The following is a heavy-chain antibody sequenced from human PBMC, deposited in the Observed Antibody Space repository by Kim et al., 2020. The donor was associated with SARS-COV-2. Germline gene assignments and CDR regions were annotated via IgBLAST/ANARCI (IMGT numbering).Heavy chain of an antibody. J-gene: IGHJ3*02. V-gene: IGHV3-15*01. D-gene: IGHD4-17*01. Sequence: GGSLRLSCAASGFTFSNAWMSWVRQAPGKGLEWVGRIKSKTDGGTTDYAAPVKGRFTISRDDSKNMLYLQMNSLKTEDTAVYYCTTDPPFYGGNSPDAFDIWGQGTMVTVSS. CDR2: IKSKTDGGTT. CDR3: TTDPPFYGGNSPDAFDI. CDR1: GFTFSNAW.